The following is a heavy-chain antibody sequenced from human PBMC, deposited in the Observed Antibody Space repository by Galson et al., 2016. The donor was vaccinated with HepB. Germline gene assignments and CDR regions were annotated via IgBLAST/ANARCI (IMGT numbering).Heavy chain of an antibody. Sequence: SLRLSCAASGFIFSNYAIHWVRQAPGKGLEWVAVISDDGRTKYFADSVKGRFSISRDSSKNTQYLEMNSLRVEDTAVYYCAHNNGWYGRGYFDYWGQGTLVIVST. J-gene: IGHJ4*02. CDR1: GFIFSNYA. CDR2: ISDDGRTK. V-gene: IGHV3-30*04. D-gene: IGHD6-19*01. CDR3: AHNNGWYGRGYFDY.